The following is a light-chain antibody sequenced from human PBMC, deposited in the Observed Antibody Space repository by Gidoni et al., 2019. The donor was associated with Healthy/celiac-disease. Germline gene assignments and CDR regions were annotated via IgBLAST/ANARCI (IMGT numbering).Light chain of an antibody. CDR2: LGS. CDR3: MQALQTPFT. Sequence: DLVMTQSPLSLPVTPGEPASISCRSSPSLLHSNGYNYLDWYLQKPGQSPKLLIYLGSNRASGVPDRFSGSGSGTDFTLKISRVEAEDVGVYYCMQALQTPFTFGGGTKVEIK. V-gene: IGKV2-28*01. J-gene: IGKJ4*01. CDR1: PSLLHSNGYNY.